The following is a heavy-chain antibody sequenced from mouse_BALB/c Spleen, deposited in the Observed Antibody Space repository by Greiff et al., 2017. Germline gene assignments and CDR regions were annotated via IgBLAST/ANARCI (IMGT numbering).Heavy chain of an antibody. J-gene: IGHJ4*01. Sequence: EVKLVESGGGLVKPGGSLKLSCAASGFTFSSYAMSWVRQTPEKRLEWVASISSGGSTYYPDSVKGRFTISRDNARNILYLQMSSLRSEDTAMYYCAREGATMTYYYAMDYWGQGASVTVSS. V-gene: IGHV5-6-5*01. CDR2: ISSGGST. D-gene: IGHD2-4*01. CDR3: AREGATMTYYYAMDY. CDR1: GFTFSSYA.